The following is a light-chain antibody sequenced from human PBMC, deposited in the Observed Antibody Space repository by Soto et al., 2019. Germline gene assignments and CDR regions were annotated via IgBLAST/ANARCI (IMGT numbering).Light chain of an antibody. J-gene: IGLJ1*01. CDR2: DVA. Sequence: SVLTQPASVSDSPGQSITISCTGTSSDVGGSNFVSWYPQHPGKPPKLIIYDVANRPPGVSNRFSGSKSGSTASLIISRLQTEDEAGYYCISYTSSTSDVFGTGTKVTVL. CDR3: ISYTSSTSDV. CDR1: SSDVGGSNF. V-gene: IGLV2-14*03.